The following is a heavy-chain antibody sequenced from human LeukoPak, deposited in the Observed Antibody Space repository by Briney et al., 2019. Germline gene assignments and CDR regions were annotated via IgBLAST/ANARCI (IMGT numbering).Heavy chain of an antibody. J-gene: IGHJ4*02. CDR1: GGSISSSSYY. CDR3: ARQRWGRYYYGSGSFD. CDR2: IYYSGTT. V-gene: IGHV4-39*01. D-gene: IGHD3-10*01. Sequence: SETLSLTCTVSGGSISSSSYYWGWIRQPPGEGLEWIGTIYYSGTTYYNPSLKSRVTISADTSKNQFSLKLSSVTAADTAVYYCARQRWGRYYYGSGSFDWGQGTLVTVSS.